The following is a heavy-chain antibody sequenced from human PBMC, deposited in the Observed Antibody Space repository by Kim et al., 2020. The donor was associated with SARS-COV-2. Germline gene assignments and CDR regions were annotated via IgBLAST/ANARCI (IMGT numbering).Heavy chain of an antibody. CDR2: IRSKAYGGTT. J-gene: IGHJ4*02. D-gene: IGHD3-22*01. CDR3: TRDHDIPLMSDSSALDY. V-gene: IGHV3-49*03. CDR1: GFTFGDYA. Sequence: GGSLRLSCTASGFTFGDYAMSWFRQAPGKGLEWVGFIRSKAYGGTTEYAASVKGRFTISRDDSKSIAYLQMNSLKTEDTAVYYCTRDHDIPLMSDSSALDYWGQGTLVTVSS.